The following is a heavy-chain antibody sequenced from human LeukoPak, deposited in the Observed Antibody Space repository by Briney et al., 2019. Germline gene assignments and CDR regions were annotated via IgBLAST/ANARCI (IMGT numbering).Heavy chain of an antibody. Sequence: PSGTLSLTCAVSGASISSNNWWNWVRQSPGKGLEWIGEMYHTGTTNYNASLRSRVTVSVDKSKNQFSLKLTSVTAADTAVYYCARRYCSGGTCYPFDYWGQGTQVTVSS. V-gene: IGHV4-4*02. CDR3: ARRYCSGGTCYPFDY. CDR1: GASISSNNW. D-gene: IGHD2-15*01. CDR2: MYHTGTT. J-gene: IGHJ4*02.